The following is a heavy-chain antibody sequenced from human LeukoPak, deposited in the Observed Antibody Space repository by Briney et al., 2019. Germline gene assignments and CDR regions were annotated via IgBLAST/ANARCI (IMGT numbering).Heavy chain of an antibody. D-gene: IGHD3-10*01. CDR1: GFTFSNSA. Sequence: GGSLRLSCAASGFTFSNSAVSWVRQAPGKEPEWVSAIRGGGTSEFYADSVKGRFRISRDNSKDTLFLQMNSLRAEDTAVYYCARDKVRGVPYYYYGMDVWGQGTTVTVSS. CDR3: ARDKVRGVPYYYYGMDV. V-gene: IGHV3-23*01. J-gene: IGHJ6*02. CDR2: IRGGGTSE.